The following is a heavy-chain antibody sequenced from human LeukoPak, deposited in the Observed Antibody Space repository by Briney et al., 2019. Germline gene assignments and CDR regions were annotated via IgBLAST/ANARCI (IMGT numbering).Heavy chain of an antibody. CDR1: GFTFSSYS. J-gene: IGHJ6*02. D-gene: IGHD2-21*01. CDR3: TRDSGESYAMDV. CDR2: ISKSNNI. V-gene: IGHV3-21*05. Sequence: GSLRLSCAASGFTFSSYSLNWVRQAPGKGLEWVSYISKSNNIYYADSVKGRFTISRDNAKNSLYLQMNSLRAEDTAVYYCTRDSGESYAMDVWGQGTTVTVSS.